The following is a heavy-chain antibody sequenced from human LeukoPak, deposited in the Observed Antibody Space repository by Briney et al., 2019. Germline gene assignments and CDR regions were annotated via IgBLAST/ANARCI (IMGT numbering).Heavy chain of an antibody. J-gene: IGHJ3*02. CDR1: GGSISSGDYY. D-gene: IGHD3-22*01. Sequence: SQTLSLTCTVSGGSISSGDYYWSWIRQPPGKGLEWIGYIYYSGSTNYNPSLKSRVTISVDTSKNQFSLKLSSVTAADTAVYYCARGMYYYDSSGRIPGLDAFDIWGQGTMVTVSS. V-gene: IGHV4-61*08. CDR3: ARGMYYYDSSGRIPGLDAFDI. CDR2: IYYSGST.